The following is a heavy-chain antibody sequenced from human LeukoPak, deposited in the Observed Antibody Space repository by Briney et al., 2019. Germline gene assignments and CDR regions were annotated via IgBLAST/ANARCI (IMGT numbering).Heavy chain of an antibody. V-gene: IGHV3-7*01. CDR3: AKHGSGRSSFHY. D-gene: IGHD2-15*01. CDR1: GFTFSSYW. J-gene: IGHJ4*02. Sequence: PGGSLRLSCAASGFTFSSYWMSWVRQAPGKGLEWVANIKQDGSEKYYVDSVKGRFTISRDNTKNTLYLQMNSLRAEDTAVYYCAKHGSGRSSFHYWGQGTLVTVSS. CDR2: IKQDGSEK.